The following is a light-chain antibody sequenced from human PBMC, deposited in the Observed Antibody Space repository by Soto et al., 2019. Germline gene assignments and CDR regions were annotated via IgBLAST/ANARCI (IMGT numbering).Light chain of an antibody. CDR1: QSVTSTH. CDR2: DAS. CDR3: QQYNNWPRT. V-gene: IGKV3D-15*01. J-gene: IGKJ1*01. Sequence: IVLTQSPGTLSLSPGERATLSCRASQSVTSTHLAWYQQKPGQAPRLLIYDASTRATGIPDRFSGSGSGTEFTLTISSLQSGDFAVYYCQQYNNWPRTFGQGTKVDIK.